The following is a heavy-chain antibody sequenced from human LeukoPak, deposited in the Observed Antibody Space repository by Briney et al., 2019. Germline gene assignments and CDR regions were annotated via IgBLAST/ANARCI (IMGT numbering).Heavy chain of an antibody. CDR1: GFTFSIYA. V-gene: IGHV3-23*01. Sequence: GGSLRLSCAASGFTFSIYAMSWVRQAPGKGPEWVSAMSASDLRTYYADSVKGRFTISRDNSKYTLYLQMNSLRAEDTAVYYCVKDRAYSFDYWGQGTLVTVSS. J-gene: IGHJ4*02. CDR3: VKDRAYSFDY. CDR2: MSASDLRT. D-gene: IGHD5-18*01.